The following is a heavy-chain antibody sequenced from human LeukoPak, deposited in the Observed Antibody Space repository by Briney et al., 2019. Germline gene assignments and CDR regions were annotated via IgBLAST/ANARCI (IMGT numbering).Heavy chain of an antibody. CDR3: AIERVVGATTFDY. V-gene: IGHV3-64*01. D-gene: IGHD1-26*01. Sequence: PGGSLRLSCAASGFTFSSYAMHWVRQAPGKGLEYVSAISSNGGSTYYANSVKGRFTISRDNSKNTLYLQMGSLRAEDMAVYYCAIERVVGATTFDYWGQGTLVTVSS. J-gene: IGHJ4*02. CDR2: ISSNGGST. CDR1: GFTFSSYA.